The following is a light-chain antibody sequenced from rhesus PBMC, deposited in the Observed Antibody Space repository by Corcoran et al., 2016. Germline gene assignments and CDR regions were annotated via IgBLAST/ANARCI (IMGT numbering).Light chain of an antibody. CDR2: KSS. Sequence: DIQMTQSPSSLSASVGDRVTITCRASQGISSWLAWYQQKPGKAPKLLIYKSSSLQSGVPSRVNGSGSGTDFTRTISSLQPEDFATYYCQQYNSAPFTFGPGTKLDIK. V-gene: IGKV1-21*01. CDR1: QGISSW. J-gene: IGKJ3*01. CDR3: QQYNSAPFT.